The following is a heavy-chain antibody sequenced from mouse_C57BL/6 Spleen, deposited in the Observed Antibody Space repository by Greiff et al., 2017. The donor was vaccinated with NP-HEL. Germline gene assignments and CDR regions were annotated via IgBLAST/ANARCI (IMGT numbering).Heavy chain of an antibody. CDR1: GYTFTDYY. CDR3: ARGNYGGAWFAY. V-gene: IGHV1-26*01. CDR2: INPNNGGT. J-gene: IGHJ3*01. Sequence: VQLQQSGPELVKPGASVKISCKASGYTFTDYYMNWVKQSHGKSLEWIGDINPNNGGTSYNQKFKGKATLTVDKSSSTAYMELRSLTSEDSAVYYCARGNYGGAWFAYWGQGTLVTVSA. D-gene: IGHD1-1*01.